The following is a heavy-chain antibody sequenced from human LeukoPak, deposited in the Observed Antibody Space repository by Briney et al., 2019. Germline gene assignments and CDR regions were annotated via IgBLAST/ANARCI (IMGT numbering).Heavy chain of an antibody. Sequence: PSGTLSLTCAVSGGSISSSNWWSWVRQPPGKGLEWIGEIYHSGSTNYNPSLKSRVTISVDKSKNQFSLKLSSVTAADTAVYYCARDGVAVAGSSPNWFDPWGQGTLVTVSS. CDR1: GGSISSSNW. D-gene: IGHD6-19*01. J-gene: IGHJ5*02. CDR3: ARDGVAVAGSSPNWFDP. V-gene: IGHV4-4*02. CDR2: IYHSGST.